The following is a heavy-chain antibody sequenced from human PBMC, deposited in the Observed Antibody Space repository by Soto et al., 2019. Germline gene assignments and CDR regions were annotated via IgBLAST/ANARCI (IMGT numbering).Heavy chain of an antibody. J-gene: IGHJ6*02. D-gene: IGHD5-18*01. CDR3: ARISSVDPYGYVNGGLDV. V-gene: IGHV4-59*01. CDR2: FYHSGNS. CDR1: GGSIRSYY. Sequence: SSETLSLTCSVSGGSIRSYYWSWIRQSPEKGPEWIGYFYHSGNSNYNPSLKSRVTISVDTSKNQLSLSLRSVTAADTAVYFCARISSVDPYGYVNGGLDVWGQGTTVTVSS.